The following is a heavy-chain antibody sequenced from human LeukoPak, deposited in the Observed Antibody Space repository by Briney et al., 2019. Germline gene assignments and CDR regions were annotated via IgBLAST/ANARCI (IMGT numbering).Heavy chain of an antibody. Sequence: PGESLEISCKGSGYSFTSYWIGWVRQMPGKGLEWMGIIYPGDSDAKYSPSFQGQVTISADKSISTAYLQWNSLKASDTAMYYCARHTHARIAATSNYFDYWGQGTLVTVSS. CDR3: ARHTHARIAATSNYFDY. CDR1: GYSFTSYW. D-gene: IGHD6-13*01. J-gene: IGHJ4*02. CDR2: IYPGDSDA. V-gene: IGHV5-51*01.